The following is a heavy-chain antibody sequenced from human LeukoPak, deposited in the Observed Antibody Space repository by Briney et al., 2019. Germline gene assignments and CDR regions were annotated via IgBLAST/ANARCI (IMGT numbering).Heavy chain of an antibody. CDR1: GFTFSSYA. D-gene: IGHD3-3*01. V-gene: IGHV3-23*01. CDR3: AKPLGRFLEWLSSY. J-gene: IGHJ4*02. Sequence: GGSLRLSCAASGFTFSSYAMSWVRQAPGKGLEWVSAISGSGGSTYYADSVKGRFTISRDNSKNTLYLQMNSLRAEDTAVYYCAKPLGRFLEWLSSYWGQGTLVTVSS. CDR2: ISGSGGST.